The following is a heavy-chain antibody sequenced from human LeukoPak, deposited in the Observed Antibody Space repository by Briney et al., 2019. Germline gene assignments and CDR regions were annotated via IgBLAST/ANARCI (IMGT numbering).Heavy chain of an antibody. CDR1: RYIFTICG. CDR2: ISAYNGNT. J-gene: IGHJ3*02. Sequence: ASVELFCKASRYIFTICGLSCVPHAPGQLLELMEWISAYNGNTTYGKQHQGGVTMNTGTSTTPAYMEMGSLRSDDTAVYYCAIHGGPLGRDDAFDIWGQGTMVTVSS. V-gene: IGHV1-18*01. CDR3: AIHGGPLGRDDAFDI.